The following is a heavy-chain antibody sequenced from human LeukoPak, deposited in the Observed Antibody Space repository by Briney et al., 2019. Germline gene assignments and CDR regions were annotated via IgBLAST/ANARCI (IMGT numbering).Heavy chain of an antibody. D-gene: IGHD2-15*01. CDR2: ISGSGGST. CDR3: AKARPRYCSGGSCYSFDY. J-gene: IGHJ4*02. CDR1: GFTFSSYA. Sequence: GGSLRLSCAASGFTFSSYAMSWVRQAPGKGLEWVSAISGSGGSTYYADSVRGRFTISRDNSKNTLYLQMNSLRAEDTAVYYCAKARPRYCSGGSCYSFDYWGQGTLVTVSS. V-gene: IGHV3-23*01.